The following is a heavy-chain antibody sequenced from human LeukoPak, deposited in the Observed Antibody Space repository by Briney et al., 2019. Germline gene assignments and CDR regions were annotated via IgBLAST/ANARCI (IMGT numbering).Heavy chain of an antibody. V-gene: IGHV1-46*01. D-gene: IGHD3-10*01. CDR3: ARGRITMVRGGGRYFDY. J-gene: IGHJ4*02. CDR2: INPSGGST. CDR1: GYTYTSYY. Sequence: GASVKVSCKASGYTYTSYYMHWVRQAPGQGLEGMGIINPSGGSTSYAQKFQGRVTMTRDTSTSTVYMELSSLRSEDTAVYYCARGRITMVRGGGRYFDYWGQGTLVTVSS.